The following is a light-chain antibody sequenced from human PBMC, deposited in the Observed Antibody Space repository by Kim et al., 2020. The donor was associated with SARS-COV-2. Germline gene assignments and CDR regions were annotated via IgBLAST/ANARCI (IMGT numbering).Light chain of an antibody. CDR2: AKN. Sequence: SSELTQDPAVSVALGQTVRITCQGDSLRSYYATWYQQKPGQAPILLIYAKNNRPSGIPYRFSGSSSGNTASLTITGAQAEDEADYYCNSRDTNDNVVFGGGTSLTVL. J-gene: IGLJ2*01. V-gene: IGLV3-19*01. CDR3: NSRDTNDNVV. CDR1: SLRSYY.